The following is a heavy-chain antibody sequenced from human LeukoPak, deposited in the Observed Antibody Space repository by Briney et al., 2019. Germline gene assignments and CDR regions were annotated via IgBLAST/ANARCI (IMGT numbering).Heavy chain of an antibody. D-gene: IGHD3-9*01. CDR2: INPNSGGT. V-gene: IGHV1-2*02. CDR3: ARGSTRTYYNILTGQYFDY. J-gene: IGHJ4*02. Sequence: ASVKVSCNASGYTFTGYYMHWLRQSPGQGLEGMGWINPNSGGTNYAQKFQGRVTMTRVTSISRAYMELSRLRYDDTAVYYCARGSTRTYYNILTGQYFDYWGQGTLVTVSS. CDR1: GYTFTGYY.